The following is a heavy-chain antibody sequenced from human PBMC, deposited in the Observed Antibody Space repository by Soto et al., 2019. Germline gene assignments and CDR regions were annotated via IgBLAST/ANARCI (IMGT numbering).Heavy chain of an antibody. Sequence: GGSLRLSCAASGLIFSGYGMHWVRQAPGKGLQWVAVIWYDGSNKYYADSVKGRFTISRDNSKNTLYLQMNSLRAEDTAVYYCARNSSGWYGLDYWGQGTLVTVSS. CDR1: GLIFSGYG. CDR3: ARNSSGWYGLDY. J-gene: IGHJ4*02. CDR2: IWYDGSNK. D-gene: IGHD6-19*01. V-gene: IGHV3-33*01.